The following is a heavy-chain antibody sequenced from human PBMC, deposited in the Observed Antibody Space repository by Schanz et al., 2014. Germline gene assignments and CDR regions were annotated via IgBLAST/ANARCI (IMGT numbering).Heavy chain of an antibody. CDR2: FDVEDGET. Sequence: QVQLLQSGSEVKKPGASVKVSCEISGYTVSALAMHWVRQAPGKGLEWLGGFDVEDGETIYAQKFQGRVTMTEDTSTETAYMELRSLTSDDTAVFYCARGLHYDVETSFRSYDAFDFWGQGTKXTVSP. J-gene: IGHJ3*01. D-gene: IGHD3-10*02. CDR3: ARGLHYDVETSFRSYDAFDF. CDR1: GYTVSALA. V-gene: IGHV1-24*01.